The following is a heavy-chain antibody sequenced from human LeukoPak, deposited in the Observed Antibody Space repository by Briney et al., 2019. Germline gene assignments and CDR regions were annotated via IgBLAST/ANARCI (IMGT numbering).Heavy chain of an antibody. V-gene: IGHV1-46*01. CDR2: INPSGGST. Sequence: ASVKVSCKASGYTFTSYYMHWVRQAPGQGLEWMGWINPSGGSTSYAQKFQGRVTMTRDMSTSTVYVELSSLRSEDTAVYYCARDAMYSSGWYSWFDPWGQGTLVTVSS. CDR3: ARDAMYSSGWYSWFDP. CDR1: GYTFTSYY. J-gene: IGHJ5*02. D-gene: IGHD6-19*01.